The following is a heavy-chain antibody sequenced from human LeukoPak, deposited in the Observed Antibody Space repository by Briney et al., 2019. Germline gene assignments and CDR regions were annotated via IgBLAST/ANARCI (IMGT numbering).Heavy chain of an antibody. CDR2: ISCSGDRT. CDR1: GLTASSYA. V-gene: IGHV3-23*01. J-gene: IGHJ3*02. CDR3: AKDPNGDYIGAFDM. D-gene: IGHD4-17*01. Sequence: GGSLRLSCAASGLTASSYAMTWVRQAPGKGLEWVSCISCSGDRTMYADSVKGRFTISRDNFKNTLYLQMNSLRAEDTALYHCAKDPNGDYIGAFDMWGQGTMVTVSS.